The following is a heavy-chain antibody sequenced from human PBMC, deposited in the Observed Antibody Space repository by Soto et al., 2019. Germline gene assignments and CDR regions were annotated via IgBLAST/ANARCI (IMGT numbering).Heavy chain of an antibody. CDR3: ASDMGYCSGGSCYLYYYYGMEV. J-gene: IGHJ6*02. Sequence: ASVNVSCKASGYTFTSYAMHWVRQAPGQRLEWMGWINAGNGNTKYSQKFQGRVTITRDTSASTAYMELSSLRSEDTAVYYCASDMGYCSGGSCYLYYYYGMEVWGHGNTVTVS. CDR1: GYTFTSYA. D-gene: IGHD2-15*01. CDR2: INAGNGNT. V-gene: IGHV1-3*01.